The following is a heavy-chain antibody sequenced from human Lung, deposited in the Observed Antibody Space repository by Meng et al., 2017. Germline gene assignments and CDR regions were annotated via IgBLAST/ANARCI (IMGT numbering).Heavy chain of an antibody. CDR2: IIDSGST. V-gene: IGHV4-34*02. Sequence: QGPLQQWGAGLLKPSETLSLTCAVYGGSFSGYYWSWIRQPPGKGLEWIGEIIDSGSTNYYPSLKSRVTISVDTSKNQFSLRVTSVTAADRAVYYCVRRTYSSGWYFDYWGQGTLVTVSS. J-gene: IGHJ4*02. CDR3: VRRTYSSGWYFDY. D-gene: IGHD6-19*01. CDR1: GGSFSGYY.